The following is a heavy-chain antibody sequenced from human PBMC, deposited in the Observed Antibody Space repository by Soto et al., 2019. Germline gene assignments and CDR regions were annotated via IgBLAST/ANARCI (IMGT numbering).Heavy chain of an antibody. Sequence: EVQLVESGGGSVQPGGSLRLSCAASGFTFSSHWMTWVRQTPGKGLEWVANINEDGSEKYYVDSVKGRFTISRDNAKNSLYLQMSSLRAEDTAVFYCARGDNPEYWGQGTLVTVSS. J-gene: IGHJ4*02. D-gene: IGHD1-1*01. V-gene: IGHV3-7*01. CDR2: INEDGSEK. CDR1: GFTFSSHW. CDR3: ARGDNPEY.